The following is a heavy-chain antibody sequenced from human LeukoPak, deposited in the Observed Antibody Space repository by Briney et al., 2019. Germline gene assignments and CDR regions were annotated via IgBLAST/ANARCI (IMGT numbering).Heavy chain of an antibody. J-gene: IGHJ4*02. V-gene: IGHV3-11*04. CDR1: DDSITMYY. CDR3: ARTRPGIAVAGSCDY. D-gene: IGHD6-19*01. CDR2: ISSSGSTI. Sequence: LSLTCSVSDDSITMYYWTWIRQPPGKGLEWVSYISSSGSTIYYADSVRGRFTISRDNAKNSLYLQMTSLRAEDTAVYYCARTRPGIAVAGSCDYWGQGTLVTVSS.